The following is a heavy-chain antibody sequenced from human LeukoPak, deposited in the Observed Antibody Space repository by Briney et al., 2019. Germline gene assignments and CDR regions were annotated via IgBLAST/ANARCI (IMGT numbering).Heavy chain of an antibody. CDR2: IIPIFGIA. CDR1: GGTFSSYA. Sequence: SVKVSCKASGGTFSSYAISWVRQAPGQGLEWMGRIIPIFGIANYAQKFQGRVAITADKSTSTAYMELSSLRSEDTAVYYCATEFGELSRESYYYYGMDVWGKGTTVTVSS. D-gene: IGHD3-10*01. CDR3: ATEFGELSRESYYYYGMDV. J-gene: IGHJ6*04. V-gene: IGHV1-69*04.